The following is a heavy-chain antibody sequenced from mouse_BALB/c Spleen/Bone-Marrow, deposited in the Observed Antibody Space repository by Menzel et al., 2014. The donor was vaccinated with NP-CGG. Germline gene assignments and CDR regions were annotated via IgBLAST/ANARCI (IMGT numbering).Heavy chain of an antibody. CDR2: ISSGSSTI. J-gene: IGHJ1*01. D-gene: IGHD1-1*02. CDR3: ASWVRWENWYFDV. V-gene: IGHV5-17*02. Sequence: EVHLVESGGGLVQPGGPRKLSCAAAGFTFSSFGMHWVRQAPEKGLEWVAYISSGSSTIYYADTMKGRFTIPRDNPKNTLFLQLTSLRSEDTAMYYCASWVRWENWYFDVWGAGTTVTVTS. CDR1: GFTFSSFG.